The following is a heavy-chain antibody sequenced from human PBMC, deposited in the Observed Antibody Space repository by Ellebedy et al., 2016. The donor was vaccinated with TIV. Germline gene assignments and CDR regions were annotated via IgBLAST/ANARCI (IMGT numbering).Heavy chain of an antibody. J-gene: IGHJ4*02. Sequence: GESLKISCKGSGYSFTSYWIGWVRQMPGKGLEWMGIIYPGDSDTRYSPSFQGQVTISADKSISTAYLQWSSLKASDTAMYYCARRRYDFWSGPRYYFDYWGQGTLVTVSS. V-gene: IGHV5-51*01. CDR3: ARRRYDFWSGPRYYFDY. CDR2: IYPGDSDT. CDR1: GYSFTSYW. D-gene: IGHD3-3*01.